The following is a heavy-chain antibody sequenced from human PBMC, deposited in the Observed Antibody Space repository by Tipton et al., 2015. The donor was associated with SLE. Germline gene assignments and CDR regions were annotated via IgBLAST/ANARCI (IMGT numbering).Heavy chain of an antibody. D-gene: IGHD2-21*01. CDR3: ARTDSGGDLFVFDS. CDR2: VSSSGFT. CDR1: GDSITSGMFY. Sequence: TLSLTCTVSGDSITSGMFYWSWIRQPAGKGLEWSGRVSSSGFTNYNPSLKSRVTISLDTSRDQFSLKLTSVTAADTAVYYCARTDSGGDLFVFDSWGQGSLVTVSS. J-gene: IGHJ4*02. V-gene: IGHV4-61*02.